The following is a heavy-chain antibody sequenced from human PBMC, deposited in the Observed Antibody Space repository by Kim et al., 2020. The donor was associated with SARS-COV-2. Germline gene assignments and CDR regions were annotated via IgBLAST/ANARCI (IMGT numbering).Heavy chain of an antibody. J-gene: IGHJ4*03. CDR2: RSAYKGNT. D-gene: IGHD2-15*01. Sequence: ASVKVSCKASCYTFTSYDISWVRQASGQGIEWMGWRSAYKGNTNYAQKLQGRVTMTTDTSTSTAYMDLRSLRSYDTVVYYCARAASYCGGGICYSVYWR. CDR1: CYTFTSYD. V-gene: IGHV1-18*01. CDR3: ARAASYCGGGICYSVY.